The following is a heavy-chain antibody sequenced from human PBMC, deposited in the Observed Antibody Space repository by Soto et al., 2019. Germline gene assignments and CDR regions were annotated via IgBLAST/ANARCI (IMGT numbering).Heavy chain of an antibody. CDR3: AGLYGKFDY. CDR1: GVTFSTYN. Sequence: PGGSLRHSCAASGVTFSTYNMNWVRQAPGKGLEWVSYISDSSSTIHYADSVKGRFTISRDNAKNTLYLQMNSLRGEDTAVYYCAGLYGKFDYWGQGAPVTVSS. J-gene: IGHJ4*02. V-gene: IGHV3-48*04. D-gene: IGHD2-8*01. CDR2: ISDSSSTI.